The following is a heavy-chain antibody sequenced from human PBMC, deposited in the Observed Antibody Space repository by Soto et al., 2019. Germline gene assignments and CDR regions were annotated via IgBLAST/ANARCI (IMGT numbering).Heavy chain of an antibody. D-gene: IGHD3-3*01. Sequence: QVQLVESGGGVVQPGRSLRLSCAASGFTFSTYGMHWVRQAPGKGLEWGAVISYDGSNKYYADSVKGRFTISRDNSKNTLYLQMNSLRAEDTAVYYCAKDGGFLEWLFTPSYYFDYWGQGTLVTVSS. V-gene: IGHV3-30*18. J-gene: IGHJ4*02. CDR3: AKDGGFLEWLFTPSYYFDY. CDR2: ISYDGSNK. CDR1: GFTFSTYG.